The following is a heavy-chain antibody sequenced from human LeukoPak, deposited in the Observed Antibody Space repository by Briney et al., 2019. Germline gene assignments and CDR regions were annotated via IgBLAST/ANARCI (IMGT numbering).Heavy chain of an antibody. Sequence: GGSLRLSCAASGFTVSSNYMSWVRQAPGKGLEWVSVIYSGGSTYYADSVKGRFTISRDNAKNSLYLQMNSLRAEDTAVYYCARVLTVGVDYWGQGTLVTVSS. CDR1: GFTVSSNY. D-gene: IGHD1-26*01. CDR3: ARVLTVGVDY. V-gene: IGHV3-53*01. CDR2: IYSGGST. J-gene: IGHJ4*02.